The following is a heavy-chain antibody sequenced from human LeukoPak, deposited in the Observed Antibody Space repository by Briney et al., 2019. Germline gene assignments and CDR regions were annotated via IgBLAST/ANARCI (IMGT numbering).Heavy chain of an antibody. J-gene: IGHJ6*02. Sequence: GGSLRLSCAASGFTFSSYGIHWVRQAPGKGLEWVALISYDGSNKYYADSVKGRFTISRDNAKNSLYLQMNSLRAEDTALYYCAKDSSNYYYYGMDVWGQGTTVTVSS. CDR1: GFTFSSYG. CDR3: AKDSSNYYYYGMDV. CDR2: ISYDGSNK. V-gene: IGHV3-30*18.